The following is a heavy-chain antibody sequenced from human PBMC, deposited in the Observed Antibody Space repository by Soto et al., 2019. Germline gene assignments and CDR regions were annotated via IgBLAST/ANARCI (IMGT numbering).Heavy chain of an antibody. Sequence: EVQLVESVGGLVKPGGSLRLSCAASGFTFSSYSMNWVRQAPGKGLEWVSSISSSSSYIYYPDSVKGRFTISRDNAKNSLYLQMNSLRAEDTAVYYCASPRGDYDSSGYWNYYYYYGMDVWGQGTTVTVSS. J-gene: IGHJ6*02. V-gene: IGHV3-21*01. D-gene: IGHD3-22*01. CDR3: ASPRGDYDSSGYWNYYYYYGMDV. CDR2: ISSSSSYI. CDR1: GFTFSSYS.